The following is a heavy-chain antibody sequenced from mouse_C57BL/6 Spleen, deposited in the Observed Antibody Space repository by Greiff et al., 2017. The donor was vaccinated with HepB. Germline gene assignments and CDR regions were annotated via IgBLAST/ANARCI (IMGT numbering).Heavy chain of an antibody. Sequence: VQRVESGAELVKPGASVKISCKASGYAFSSYWMNWVKQRPGKGLEWIGQIYPGDGDTNYNGKFKGKATLTADKSSSTAYMQLSSLTSEDSAVYFCARKANYGSSPAWFAYWGQGTLVTVSA. CDR3: ARKANYGSSPAWFAY. CDR1: GYAFSSYW. D-gene: IGHD1-1*01. V-gene: IGHV1-80*01. J-gene: IGHJ3*01. CDR2: IYPGDGDT.